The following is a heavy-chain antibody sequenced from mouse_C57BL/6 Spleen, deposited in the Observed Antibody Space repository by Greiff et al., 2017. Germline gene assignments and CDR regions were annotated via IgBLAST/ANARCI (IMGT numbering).Heavy chain of an antibody. D-gene: IGHD1-1*01. J-gene: IGHJ4*01. CDR3: ARKGYYYGSSYEGYAMDY. V-gene: IGHV1-54*01. CDR1: GYAFTNYL. CDR2: IKPGSGGT. Sequence: QVHVKQSGAELVRPGTSVKVSCKASGYAFTNYLIEWVKQRPGLGLEWIGVIKPGSGGTNYNEKLKGKATLTADKSSSTAYMQLSSLTSEDSAVYFCARKGYYYGSSYEGYAMDYWGQGTSVTVSS.